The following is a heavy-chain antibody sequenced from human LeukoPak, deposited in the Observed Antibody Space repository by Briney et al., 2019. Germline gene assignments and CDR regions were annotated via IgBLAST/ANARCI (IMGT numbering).Heavy chain of an antibody. CDR1: GYTLTELS. V-gene: IGHV1-24*01. Sequence: ASVKVSCKVSGYTLTELSMHWVRQAPGKGLEWMGGFDPGDGETIYAQKFQGRVTMTEDTSTDTAYMELSSLRSEDTAVYYCATATFSYSSYDYWGQGTLVTVSS. CDR3: ATATFSYSSYDY. J-gene: IGHJ4*02. CDR2: FDPGDGET. D-gene: IGHD6-6*01.